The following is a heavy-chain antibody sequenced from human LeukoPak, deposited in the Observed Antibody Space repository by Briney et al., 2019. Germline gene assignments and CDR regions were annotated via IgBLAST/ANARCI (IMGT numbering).Heavy chain of an antibody. CDR1: GYTFTSYG. CDR3: ARDSNNRGAPQNYYYMDA. D-gene: IGHD3-10*01. CDR2: ISAYNGNT. Sequence: ASVKVSCKASGYTFTSYGISWVRQAPGQGLEWMGWISAYNGNTSYAQKLQGRVTMTTDTSTSTAYMELRSLRSDDTAVYYCARDSNNRGAPQNYYYMDAWGKGTTVTVSS. J-gene: IGHJ6*03. V-gene: IGHV1-18*01.